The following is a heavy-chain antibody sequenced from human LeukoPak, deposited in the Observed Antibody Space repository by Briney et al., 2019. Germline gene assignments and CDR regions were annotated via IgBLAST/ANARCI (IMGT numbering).Heavy chain of an antibody. Sequence: GASVKVSCKASGDTFSSYAISWVRQAPGQGLEWMGGIIPIFGTANYAQKFQGRVTITTDEFTSTAYMELSSLRSEDTAVYYCARAGIAAAGTVWYFDLWGRGTLVTVSS. J-gene: IGHJ2*01. CDR2: IIPIFGTA. V-gene: IGHV1-69*05. CDR3: ARAGIAAAGTVWYFDL. CDR1: GDTFSSYA. D-gene: IGHD6-13*01.